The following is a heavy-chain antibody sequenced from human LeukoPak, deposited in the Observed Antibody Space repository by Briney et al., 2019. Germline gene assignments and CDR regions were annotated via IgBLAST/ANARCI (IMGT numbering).Heavy chain of an antibody. Sequence: PSDTLSLTCTVSGGSVSSSSHSWGWIRQPPGKGLEWIGSVYYTGSTYYNPSLKSRVTISVDTSKNLFSLKVSSVTAADTAVYYCARVAWLYNGMDVWGQGTTVTVSS. V-gene: IGHV4-39*01. CDR2: VYYTGST. D-gene: IGHD5-12*01. CDR3: ARVAWLYNGMDV. J-gene: IGHJ6*02. CDR1: GGSVSSSSHS.